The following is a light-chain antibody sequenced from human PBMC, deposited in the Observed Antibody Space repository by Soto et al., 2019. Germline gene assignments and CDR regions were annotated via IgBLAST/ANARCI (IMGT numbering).Light chain of an antibody. CDR1: RSNIGGNA. J-gene: IGLJ2*01. V-gene: IGLV1-44*01. Sequence: QSVLTQPPSVSGTPGQRGTISCSGSRSNIGGNAFTWYQQVPGTAPKLLIYANDHRPSGISDRFSGSKSSTSASLAISGLQSEDEADYYCAVWDDNLRGLFGGGTKLTVL. CDR2: AND. CDR3: AVWDDNLRGL.